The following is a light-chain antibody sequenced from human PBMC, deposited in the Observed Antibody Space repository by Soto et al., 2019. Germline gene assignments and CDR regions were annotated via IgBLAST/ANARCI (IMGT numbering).Light chain of an antibody. V-gene: IGKV1-39*01. Sequence: QMTQSPPSLSASVGDRVTITCRASQNIDNYLNWYQQKPGKAPNLLIYTTSVLQSGVPSRFSGSGSGTLFTLTISSLRPEDFATYYCQQTYITPRTFGQGTKLEMK. CDR2: TTS. J-gene: IGKJ2*02. CDR3: QQTYITPRT. CDR1: QNIDNY.